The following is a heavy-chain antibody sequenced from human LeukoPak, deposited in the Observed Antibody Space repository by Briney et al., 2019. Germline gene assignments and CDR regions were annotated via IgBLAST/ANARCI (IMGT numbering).Heavy chain of an antibody. J-gene: IGHJ4*02. CDR3: AKDTDYDILTGYYMGLNY. CDR2: ISGSGGST. D-gene: IGHD3-9*01. V-gene: IGHV3-23*01. Sequence: PGGSLRLSCAASGFTFSSYAMSWVRQAPGKGLEWVSAISGSGGSTYYADSVKGRFTISRDNSKNTLYLQMNSLRAEDTAVYYCAKDTDYDILTGYYMGLNYWGQGTLVTVSS. CDR1: GFTFSSYA.